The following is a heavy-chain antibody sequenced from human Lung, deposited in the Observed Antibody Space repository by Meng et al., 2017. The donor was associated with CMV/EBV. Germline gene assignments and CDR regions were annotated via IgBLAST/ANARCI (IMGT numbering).Heavy chain of an antibody. CDR3: ARGGFTYGFWGSYDFDY. CDR1: GWSFSGYY. Sequence: SXTXSLXCAVHGWSFSGYYWNWIRQPPGKGREWIGEINHSGSTNYNPSLKSRVTISVDTSKNQYTLKLGYVTAADTAVYYCARGGFTYGFWGSYDFDYWGQGKLV. D-gene: IGHD3-3*01. V-gene: IGHV4-34*01. CDR2: INHSGST. J-gene: IGHJ4*02.